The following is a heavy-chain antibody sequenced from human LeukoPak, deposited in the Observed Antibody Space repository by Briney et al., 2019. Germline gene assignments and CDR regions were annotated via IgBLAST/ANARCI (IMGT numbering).Heavy chain of an antibody. J-gene: IGHJ6*03. CDR3: ARIDLSSDFWSGYVSYYYYMDV. Sequence: GASVKVSCKASGYTFTSYGTSWVRQAPGQGLEWMGWISAYNGNTNYAQKLQGRVTMTTDTSTSTAYMELRSLRSDDTAVYYCARIDLSSDFWSGYVSYYYYMDVWGKGTTVTVSS. V-gene: IGHV1-18*01. D-gene: IGHD3-3*01. CDR1: GYTFTSYG. CDR2: ISAYNGNT.